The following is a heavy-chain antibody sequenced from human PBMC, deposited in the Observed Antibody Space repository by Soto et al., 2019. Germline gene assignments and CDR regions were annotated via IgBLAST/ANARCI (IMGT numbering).Heavy chain of an antibody. D-gene: IGHD6-6*01. CDR3: ARDNRIAARRGLWYFDL. V-gene: IGHV1-18*04. CDR2: ISAYNGNT. J-gene: IGHJ2*01. CDR1: GYTFTSYG. Sequence: ASVKVSCKASGYTFTSYGISWVRQAPGQGLEWMGWISAYNGNTNYAQKLQGRVTMTTDTSTSTAYMELRSLRSDDTAVYYCARDNRIAARRGLWYFDLWGRGTLVTVSS.